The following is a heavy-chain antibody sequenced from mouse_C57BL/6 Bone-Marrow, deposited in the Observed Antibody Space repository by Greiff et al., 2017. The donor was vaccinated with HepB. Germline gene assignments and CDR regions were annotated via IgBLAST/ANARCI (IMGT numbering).Heavy chain of an antibody. V-gene: IGHV1-19*01. J-gene: IGHJ1*03. Sequence: EVQLQQSGPVLVKPGASVKMSCKASGYTFTDYYMNWVKQSHGKSLEWIGVINPYNGGTSYNQKFKGKATLTVDKSSSTAYMELNSLTSEDSAVYYCARHGNYRYFDVGGTGTTVTVSS. CDR1: GYTFTDYY. D-gene: IGHD2-1*01. CDR2: INPYNGGT. CDR3: ARHGNYRYFDV.